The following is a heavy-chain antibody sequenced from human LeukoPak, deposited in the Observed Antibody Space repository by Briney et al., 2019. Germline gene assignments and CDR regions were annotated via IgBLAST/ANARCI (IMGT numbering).Heavy chain of an antibody. CDR1: GGSISSYY. CDR2: IYYSVST. V-gene: IGHV4-59*01. D-gene: IGHD3-22*01. J-gene: IGHJ4*02. CDR3: AREDTMIDY. Sequence: SETLSLTCTVSGGSISSYYWSWIRQPPGKGLEWIGYIYYSVSTNYNPSLKSRVTISVDTSKNQFSLKLSSVTAADTAVYYCAREDTMIDYWGQGTLVTVPS.